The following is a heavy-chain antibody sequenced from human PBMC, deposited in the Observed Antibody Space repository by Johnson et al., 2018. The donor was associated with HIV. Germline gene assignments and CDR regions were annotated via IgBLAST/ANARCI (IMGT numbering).Heavy chain of an antibody. D-gene: IGHD3-22*01. CDR2: IGTAGDT. Sequence: VQLVESGGGLVQPGGSLRLSCAASGFTFSNYDMYWVRQDTGKGLEWVSGIGTAGDTYYPGSVKGRFTISRENVKNSLYLQMNSLRAEDTAVYYCARDRRHYSDSSGYPDSDAFDIWGQGTMVTVSS. V-gene: IGHV3-13*01. CDR1: GFTFSNYD. J-gene: IGHJ3*02. CDR3: ARDRRHYSDSSGYPDSDAFDI.